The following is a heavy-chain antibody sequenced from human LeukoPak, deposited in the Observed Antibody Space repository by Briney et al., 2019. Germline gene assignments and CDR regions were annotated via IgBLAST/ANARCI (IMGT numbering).Heavy chain of an antibody. CDR2: IWYDGSNK. CDR1: GFTFSSYG. V-gene: IGHV3-33*01. J-gene: IGHJ4*02. D-gene: IGHD5-12*01. Sequence: GGSLRLSCAASGFTFSSYGMHWARQAPGKGLEWVAVIWYDGSNKYYADSVKGRFTISRDNSKNTLYLQMNSLRAEDTAVYYCARDDSGYGEFDYWGQGTLVTVSS. CDR3: ARDDSGYGEFDY.